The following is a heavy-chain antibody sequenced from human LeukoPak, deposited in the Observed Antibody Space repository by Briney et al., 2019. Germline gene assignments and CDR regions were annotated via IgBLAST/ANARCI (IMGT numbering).Heavy chain of an antibody. Sequence: PGGSLRLSCAASGFTFSSNYMSWVRQAPGKGLEWVSVIYSGGSTYYTDSVKGRFTISRGNSKNTLYLQMNSLRVEDTAVYYCARGATGWVYFDYWGQGTLVTVSS. J-gene: IGHJ4*02. CDR2: IYSGGST. CDR1: GFTFSSNY. CDR3: ARGATGWVYFDY. V-gene: IGHV3-66*01.